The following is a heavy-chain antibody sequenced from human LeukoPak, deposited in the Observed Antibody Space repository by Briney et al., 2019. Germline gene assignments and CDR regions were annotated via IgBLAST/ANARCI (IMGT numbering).Heavy chain of an antibody. D-gene: IGHD2-2*01. CDR1: GFTFSSYA. CDR3: AKDLDIVVVPAANPESSFDY. CDR2: ISGSGGST. Sequence: GGSLRLSCAASGFTFSSYAMSWVRQAPGKGLEWVSAISGSGGSTYYADSVKGRFTISRDNSKNTLYLQMNSLRAEDTVVYYCAKDLDIVVVPAANPESSFDYWGQGTLVTVSS. V-gene: IGHV3-23*01. J-gene: IGHJ4*02.